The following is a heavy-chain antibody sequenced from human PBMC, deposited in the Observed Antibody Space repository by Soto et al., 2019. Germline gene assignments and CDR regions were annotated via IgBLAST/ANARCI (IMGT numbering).Heavy chain of an antibody. J-gene: IGHJ4*02. CDR1: SVSNAW. CDR3: TTASINDYVWGSLTGIDY. Sequence: SVSNAWMNWVRQAPGKGLEWVGRIKSKTDGGTTDYAAPVKGRFTISRDDSKNTLYLQMNSLKTEDTAVYYCTTASINDYVWGSLTGIDYWGQGTLVTVSS. D-gene: IGHD3-16*01. CDR2: IKSKTDGGTT. V-gene: IGHV3-15*07.